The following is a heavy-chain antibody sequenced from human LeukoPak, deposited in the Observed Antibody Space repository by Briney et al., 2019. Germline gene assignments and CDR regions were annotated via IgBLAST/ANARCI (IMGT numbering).Heavy chain of an antibody. V-gene: IGHV1-2*06. CDR3: ARDGANKVRGVHYYYMDV. J-gene: IGHJ6*03. Sequence: ASVKVSCKTSGYTFTGYYMHWVRQAPGHGLEWMGRINPNSGGTNYAQKFQGRVTMTRDTSINTAYMELSRLTSDDTAVYYCARDGANKVRGVHYYYMDVWGKGTTVTVSS. CDR1: GYTFTGYY. D-gene: IGHD3-10*01. CDR2: INPNSGGT.